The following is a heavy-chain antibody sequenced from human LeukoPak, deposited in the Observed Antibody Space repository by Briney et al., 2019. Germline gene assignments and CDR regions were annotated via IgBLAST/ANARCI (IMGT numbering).Heavy chain of an antibody. CDR1: GDFFRSYW. D-gene: IGHD1-26*01. V-gene: IGHV4-4*07. J-gene: IGHJ4*02. Sequence: PSETLSLTCDVSGDFFRSYWWGWVSQPAAKGLEWIGRIYATGSTQFNLSLKSRLTVSMDTSTNQFSLKLSSVTAADTAVYFCARQGYTASYYFLDFWSQGTLVTVSS. CDR2: IYATGST. CDR3: ARQGYTASYYFLDF.